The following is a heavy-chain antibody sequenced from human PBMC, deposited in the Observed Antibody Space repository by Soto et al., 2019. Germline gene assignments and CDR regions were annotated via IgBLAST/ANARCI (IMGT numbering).Heavy chain of an antibody. Sequence: PGGSLRLSCAASGFTFSTYGMHWVRQAPGKGLEWVAVISYDGSNKYYADSVKGRFTISRDNSKNTLYLQMNSLRAEDTAVYYCAKVGGYSGYDYGFDYWGQGT. V-gene: IGHV3-30*18. CDR2: ISYDGSNK. CDR3: AKVGGYSGYDYGFDY. D-gene: IGHD5-12*01. CDR1: GFTFSTYG. J-gene: IGHJ4*02.